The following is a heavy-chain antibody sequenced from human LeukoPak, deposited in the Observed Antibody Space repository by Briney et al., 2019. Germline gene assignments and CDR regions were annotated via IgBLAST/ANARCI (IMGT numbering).Heavy chain of an antibody. CDR2: ISSSYNYI. CDR3: ARSDWFDP. V-gene: IGHV3-21*01. Sequence: GGSLRLSCAASGFTFSSYAMSWVRQAPGKGLEWVSSISSSYNYIYYADSVKGRFTISRDDAKNSLYLQMNSLRAEDTAVYYCARSDWFDPWGQGTLVIVSS. J-gene: IGHJ5*02. CDR1: GFTFSSYA. D-gene: IGHD2-21*01.